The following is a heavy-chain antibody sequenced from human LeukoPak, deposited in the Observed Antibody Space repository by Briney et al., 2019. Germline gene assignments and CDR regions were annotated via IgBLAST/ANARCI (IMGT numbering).Heavy chain of an antibody. V-gene: IGHV3-21*04. Sequence: KPGGSLRLSCAASGFTFSSYSMNWVRQAPGKGLEWVSSISSSSSYIYYADSVKGRFTISRDNAKNSLYLQMNSLRAEDTAVYYCAKDLTSGYCTNGVCFRWPPDFDYWGQGTLVTVSS. CDR1: GFTFSSYS. J-gene: IGHJ4*02. CDR3: AKDLTSGYCTNGVCFRWPPDFDY. CDR2: ISSSSSYI. D-gene: IGHD2-8*01.